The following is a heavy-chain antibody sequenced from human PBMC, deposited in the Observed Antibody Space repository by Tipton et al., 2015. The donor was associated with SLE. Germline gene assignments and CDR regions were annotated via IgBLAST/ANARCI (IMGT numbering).Heavy chain of an antibody. Sequence: GSLRLSCAASGFIFSEYSMNWVRQAPGKGLEWVSSINIGGSYIDYADSVKGRFTISRDNAKNSLSLQMNSLRAEDTAVYYCAGQLSYYYGMDVWGQGTTVTVSS. J-gene: IGHJ6*02. CDR1: GFIFSEYS. CDR2: INIGGSYI. CDR3: AGQLSYYYGMDV. V-gene: IGHV3-21*01. D-gene: IGHD6-13*01.